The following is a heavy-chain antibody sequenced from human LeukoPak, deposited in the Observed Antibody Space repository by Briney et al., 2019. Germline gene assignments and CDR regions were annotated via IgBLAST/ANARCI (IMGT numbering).Heavy chain of an antibody. CDR3: ARDTAMVRHDY. J-gene: IGHJ4*02. D-gene: IGHD5-18*01. CDR2: ISSSSSYT. CDR1: GFTFSSYE. V-gene: IGHV3-21*05. Sequence: GGSLRLSCAASGFTFSSYEMNWVRQAPGKGLEWVSYISSSSSYTNYADSVKGRFTISRDNAKYSLYLQMNSLRAEDTAVYYCARDTAMVRHDYWGQGTLVTVSS.